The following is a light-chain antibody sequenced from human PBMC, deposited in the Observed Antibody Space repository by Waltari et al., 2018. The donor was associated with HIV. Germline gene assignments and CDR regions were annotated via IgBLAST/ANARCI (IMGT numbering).Light chain of an antibody. CDR3: AAWEDSLSGPV. Sequence: QSVLTQPPSASGTPGQRVTISCSGSRSNIRSNYVYWYQQLPGTAPNLLIYRNDDRPSGVPDRFSGSKSGTAASLAISGLRSEDEADYYCAAWEDSLSGPVFGGGTKLTVL. J-gene: IGLJ3*02. CDR2: RND. V-gene: IGLV1-47*01. CDR1: RSNIRSNY.